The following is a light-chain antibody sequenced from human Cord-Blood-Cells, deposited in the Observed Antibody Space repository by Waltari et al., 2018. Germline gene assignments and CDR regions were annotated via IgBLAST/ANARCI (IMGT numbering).Light chain of an antibody. V-gene: IGKV4-1*01. CDR1: QSVLYSSNNKNY. CDR3: QQYYSTPNT. J-gene: IGKJ1*01. Sequence: TVMTQSPDSPAASLGARTTINCTYSQSVLYSSNNKNYLAWYQQKPGQPPKLHFYWASTRESGVPDRFSGSGSGTDFALTISSLQAEDVAVYYCQQYYSTPNTFGQGTKVEIK. CDR2: WAS.